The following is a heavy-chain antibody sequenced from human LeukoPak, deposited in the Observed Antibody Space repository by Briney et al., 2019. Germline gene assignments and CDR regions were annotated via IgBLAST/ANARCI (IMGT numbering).Heavy chain of an antibody. CDR2: INPSGGST. Sequence: GASVNVSCTASGYTFTSYYMHWVRQAPGQGLEWMGIINPSGGSTSYAQKFQGRVTMTRDTSTSTVYMELSSLRSEDTAVYYCASVGKSPPGITMTLRDYYGMDVWGQGTTVTVSS. CDR1: GYTFTSYY. D-gene: IGHD3-22*01. CDR3: ASVGKSPPGITMTLRDYYGMDV. J-gene: IGHJ6*02. V-gene: IGHV1-46*01.